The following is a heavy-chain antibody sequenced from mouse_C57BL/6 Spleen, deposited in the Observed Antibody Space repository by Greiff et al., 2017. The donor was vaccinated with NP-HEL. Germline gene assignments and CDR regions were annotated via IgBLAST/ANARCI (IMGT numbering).Heavy chain of an antibody. D-gene: IGHD1-1*01. CDR2: IDPETGGT. CDR3: TRGDYYGSSYYFDY. Sequence: QVQLQQSGAELVRPGASVTLSCKASGYTFTDYEMHWVKQTPVHGLEWIGAIDPETGGTAYNQKFKGKAILTADKSSSTAYMELRSLTSEDSAVYYVTRGDYYGSSYYFDYWGQGTTLTVSS. J-gene: IGHJ2*01. V-gene: IGHV1-15*01. CDR1: GYTFTDYE.